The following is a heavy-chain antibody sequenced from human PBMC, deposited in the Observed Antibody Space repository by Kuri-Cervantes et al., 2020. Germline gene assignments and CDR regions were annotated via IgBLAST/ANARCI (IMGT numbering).Heavy chain of an antibody. CDR3: ARLYYYDSVSNY. V-gene: IGHV3-33*01. J-gene: IGHJ4*02. Sequence: GGSLRLSCAASGFTFSRHGMHWVRQAPGKGLEWVAVIWYDGSKTYYTDSVKGRFTISRDNLRNRLYLQMSRLRAEDTAVYYCARLYYYDSVSNYWGQGTLVTVSS. D-gene: IGHD3-22*01. CDR1: GFTFSRHG. CDR2: IWYDGSKT.